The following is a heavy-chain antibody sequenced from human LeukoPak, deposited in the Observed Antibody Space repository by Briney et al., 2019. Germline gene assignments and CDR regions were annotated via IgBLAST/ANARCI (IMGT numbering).Heavy chain of an antibody. Sequence: PGGSLRLSCAASGFTFRSYGMHWVRQAPGKGLEWVAVIWYDGSNKYYADSVKGRFTISRDNSKNTLYLQTNSLRAEDTAVYYCARDDRGLNWFDPWGQGTLVTVSS. D-gene: IGHD3-22*01. V-gene: IGHV3-33*01. CDR1: GFTFRSYG. CDR3: ARDDRGLNWFDP. J-gene: IGHJ5*02. CDR2: IWYDGSNK.